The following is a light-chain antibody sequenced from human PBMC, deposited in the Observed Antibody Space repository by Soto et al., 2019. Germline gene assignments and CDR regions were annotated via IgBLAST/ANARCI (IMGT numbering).Light chain of an antibody. CDR2: GAS. J-gene: IGKJ4*01. CDR3: QQRLNWLT. V-gene: IGKV3-11*01. Sequence: TQSPDILSVSHRAGATLSCRASRSISRYFAWYQHQPGQAPRLLIYGASSRATGIPARFSGVGSGTDFPLTVSSLEPEDFAVDYCQQRLNWLTFGGGTKVDIK. CDR1: RSISRY.